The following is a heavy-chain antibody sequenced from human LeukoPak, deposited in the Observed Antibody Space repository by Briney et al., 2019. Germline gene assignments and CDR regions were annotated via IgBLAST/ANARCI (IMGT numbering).Heavy chain of an antibody. D-gene: IGHD2-15*01. CDR3: ARDRGGFDS. Sequence: SQTLSLTCVISGDSVSSHSAAWNWIRQSPSRGLEWLGRTYYRSTWSNEYAVSVQSRITINPDTSRNQFSLQLSSVTPEDTAVYYCARDRGGFDSWGQGILVTVSS. V-gene: IGHV6-1*01. CDR2: TYYRSTWSN. CDR1: GDSVSSHSAA. J-gene: IGHJ4*01.